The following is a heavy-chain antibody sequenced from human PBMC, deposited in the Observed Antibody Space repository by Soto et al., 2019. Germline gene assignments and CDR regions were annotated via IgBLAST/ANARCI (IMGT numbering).Heavy chain of an antibody. V-gene: IGHV3-23*01. D-gene: IGHD6-19*01. CDR2: ISGSGGST. CDR3: ARRSCGCYFDY. Sequence: EVQLLESGGGLVQPGGSLRLSSAASGFTFSSYAMSWVRQAPGKGLEWVSAISGSGGSTYYADSVKGRFTISRDNSQNTVYLQMNCLRAEDTAVYYCARRSCGCYFDYWGQGTLVTVSS. CDR1: GFTFSSYA. J-gene: IGHJ4*02.